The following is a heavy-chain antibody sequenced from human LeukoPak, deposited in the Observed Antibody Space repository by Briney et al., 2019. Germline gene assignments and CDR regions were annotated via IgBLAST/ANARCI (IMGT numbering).Heavy chain of an antibody. J-gene: IGHJ4*02. CDR1: GYTFTSYY. V-gene: IGHV1-46*01. CDR2: INPSGGST. D-gene: IGHD2-15*01. Sequence: PWASVKVYCKAPGYTFTSYYMHWVRQAPGQGLEWMGIINPSGGSTSYAQKFQGRVTMTRDTSTSTVYMELSSLRSEDTAVYYCARDRDIVVVVAATGGAFDYWGQGTLVTVSS. CDR3: ARDRDIVVVVAATGGAFDY.